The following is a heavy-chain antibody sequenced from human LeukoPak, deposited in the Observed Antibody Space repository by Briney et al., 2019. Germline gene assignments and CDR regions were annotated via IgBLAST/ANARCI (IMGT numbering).Heavy chain of an antibody. Sequence: PGGSLRLSCAASGFTFSDYYVSWIRQAPGKGLEWVSYISSSCSTIYYADSVKGRFTISRDNAKNSLYLQMNSLRAEDTAVYYCARVALIAAAGGNWFDPWAREPWSPSPQ. CDR1: GFTFSDYY. J-gene: IGHJ5*02. CDR2: ISSSCSTI. CDR3: ARVALIAAAGGNWFDP. V-gene: IGHV3-11*01. D-gene: IGHD6-13*01.